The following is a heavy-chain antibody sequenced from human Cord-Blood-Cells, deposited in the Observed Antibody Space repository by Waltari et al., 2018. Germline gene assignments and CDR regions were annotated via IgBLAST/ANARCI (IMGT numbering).Heavy chain of an antibody. V-gene: IGHV4-34*01. CDR1: GGSFSGSY. CDR3: ARPGNDYGDYGYYFDY. D-gene: IGHD4-17*01. CDR2: INHSGST. J-gene: IGHJ4*02. Sequence: QVQLPQWGAGLLTPSETLSLTCAVYGGSFSGSYCSWIRHPPGKGLEWIGEINHSGSTNYNPSLKSRVTISVDTSKNQFSLKLSSVTAADTAVYYCARPGNDYGDYGYYFDYWGQGTLVTVSS.